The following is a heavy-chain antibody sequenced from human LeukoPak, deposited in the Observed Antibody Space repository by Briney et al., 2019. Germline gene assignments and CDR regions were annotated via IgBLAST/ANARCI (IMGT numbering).Heavy chain of an antibody. CDR1: GYTFTSYG. D-gene: IGHD1-26*01. J-gene: IGHJ6*02. Sequence: GASVKVSCKASGYTFTSYGISWVRQAPGQGLEWMGWISAYNGNTNYAQKLQGRVTMTTDTSTSTAYMELRSLRSDDTAVYYCARDRLVGATFLFRPPPTRMDVWGQGTTVTVSS. V-gene: IGHV1-18*01. CDR2: ISAYNGNT. CDR3: ARDRLVGATFLFRPPPTRMDV.